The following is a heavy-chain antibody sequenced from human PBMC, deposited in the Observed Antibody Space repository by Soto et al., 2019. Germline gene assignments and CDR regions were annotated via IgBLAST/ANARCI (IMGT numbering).Heavy chain of an antibody. J-gene: IGHJ6*02. CDR2: IWYDGSNQ. CDR3: ARWGDWKRMDV. V-gene: IGHV3-33*01. Sequence: QVQLVESGGGVVQPGRSLRLSCAASGFNFGSHGMHWVRQAPGKGLEWVAVIWYDGSNQIYADSVKDRFTISRDNSKSTLYLQMNSLRVDDTAVYYCARWGDWKRMDVWGQGTTVTVSS. CDR1: GFNFGSHG. D-gene: IGHD2-21*02.